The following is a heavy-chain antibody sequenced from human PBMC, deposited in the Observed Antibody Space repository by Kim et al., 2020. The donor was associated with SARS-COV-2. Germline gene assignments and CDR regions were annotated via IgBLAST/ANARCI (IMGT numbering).Heavy chain of an antibody. D-gene: IGHD3-22*01. Sequence: GGSLRLSCAASGFTFSSYAMSWVRQAPGKGLEWVSAISGSGGSTYYADSVKGRFTISRDNSKNTLYLQMNSLRAEDTAVYYCAKDFASRDYYDSTEGYFDYWGQGTLVTVSS. CDR3: AKDFASRDYYDSTEGYFDY. CDR2: ISGSGGST. CDR1: GFTFSSYA. J-gene: IGHJ4*02. V-gene: IGHV3-23*01.